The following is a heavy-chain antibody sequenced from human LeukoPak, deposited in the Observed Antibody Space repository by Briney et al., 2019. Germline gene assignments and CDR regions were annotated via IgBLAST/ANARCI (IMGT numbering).Heavy chain of an antibody. J-gene: IGHJ4*02. CDR2: IYYSGST. D-gene: IGHD5-18*01. CDR3: ARLGYSYAFDY. CDR1: GGSVTSTNY. Sequence: SGTLSLTCGVSGGSVTSTNYWTWVRQPPGKGLEWIGSIYYSGSTYYNPSLKSRVTISVDTSKNQFSLKLSSVTAADTAVYYCARLGYSYAFDYWGQGTLVTVSS. V-gene: IGHV4-39*01.